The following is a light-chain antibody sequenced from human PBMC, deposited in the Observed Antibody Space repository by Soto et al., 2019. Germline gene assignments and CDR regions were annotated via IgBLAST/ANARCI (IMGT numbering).Light chain of an antibody. J-gene: IGKJ1*01. CDR2: GAS. V-gene: IGKV3-15*01. CDR3: QQYNNWPWT. CDR1: QSISDT. Sequence: EIVRTQSPATLSVSPVGRATLSCRASQSISDTLAWYQQKPGQAPRLLIHGASTRATGFPARFSGSGSGTDFTLTISSLQSEDFAVYYCQQYNNWPWTFGQGTKVDIK.